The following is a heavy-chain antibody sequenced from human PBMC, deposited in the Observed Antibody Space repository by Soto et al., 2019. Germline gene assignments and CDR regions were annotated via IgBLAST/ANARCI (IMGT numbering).Heavy chain of an antibody. J-gene: IGHJ3*02. D-gene: IGHD6-19*01. CDR2: ISYDGSNK. Sequence: GGSLRLSCAASGFNFSSYGMHWVRQAPGKGLEWVAVISYDGSNKYYADSVKGRFTISRDNSKNTLYLQMNSLRAEDTAVYYCAKWDEVAGTAFDIWGQGTMVTVSS. CDR3: AKWDEVAGTAFDI. V-gene: IGHV3-30*18. CDR1: GFNFSSYG.